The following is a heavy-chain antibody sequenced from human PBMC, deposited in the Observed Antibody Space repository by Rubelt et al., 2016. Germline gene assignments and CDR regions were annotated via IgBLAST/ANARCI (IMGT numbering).Heavy chain of an antibody. CDR1: GFIFRSYG. D-gene: IGHD3-10*01. CDR3: AKEGGDYDASVSPEDGGMDV. CDR2: IWHDGSKK. Sequence: QVQLVESGGGVVQPGRSLRLSCAASGFIFRSYGMYWVRQAPGKGLEWVAGIWHDGSKKYYSESVKGRFTISRDNSKNTMYLQMKNLRGEDTAVYYCAKEGGDYDASVSPEDGGMDVWGQGTTVTVSS. V-gene: IGHV3-33*06. J-gene: IGHJ6*02.